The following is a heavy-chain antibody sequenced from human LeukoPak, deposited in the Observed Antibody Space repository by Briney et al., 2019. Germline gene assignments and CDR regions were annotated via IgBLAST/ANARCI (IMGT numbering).Heavy chain of an antibody. D-gene: IGHD1-26*01. CDR2: ISPSGGST. CDR1: GYTFTCYY. V-gene: IGHV1-46*01. Sequence: ASVKVSCKASGYTFTCYYMHWVRQAPGQGLEWMGIISPSGGSTSYAQKFQGRVTMTRDTSTITVYMELSSLRSEDTAVYYCARESGQSGSYYMWGQGTLVTVSS. CDR3: ARESGQSGSYYM. J-gene: IGHJ4*02.